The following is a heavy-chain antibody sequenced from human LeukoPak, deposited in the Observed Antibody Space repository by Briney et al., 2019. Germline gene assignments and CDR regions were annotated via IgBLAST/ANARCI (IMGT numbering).Heavy chain of an antibody. CDR3: ARGLPLSD. D-gene: IGHD5/OR15-5a*01. J-gene: IGHJ4*02. V-gene: IGHV1-18*01. CDR2: ISAYNGNT. Sequence: ASVKVSCKASGYTFTSYGISWVRQAPGQGLEWMGWISAYNGNTNYAQKFQGRVTMTRNTSISTAYMELSSLRSEDTAVYYCARGLPLSDWGQGTLVTVSS. CDR1: GYTFTSYG.